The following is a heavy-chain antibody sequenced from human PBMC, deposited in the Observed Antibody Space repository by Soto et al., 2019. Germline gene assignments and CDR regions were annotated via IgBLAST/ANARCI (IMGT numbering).Heavy chain of an antibody. Sequence: GGSLRLSCAASGFTFSSYGMHWVRQAPGKGLEWVAVISYDGSNKYYADSVKGRFTISRDNSKNTLYLQMNSLRAEDTAVYYCAKEGSSSGIDPWGQGTLVTVSS. D-gene: IGHD6-6*01. CDR3: AKEGSSSGIDP. J-gene: IGHJ5*02. CDR2: ISYDGSNK. V-gene: IGHV3-30*18. CDR1: GFTFSSYG.